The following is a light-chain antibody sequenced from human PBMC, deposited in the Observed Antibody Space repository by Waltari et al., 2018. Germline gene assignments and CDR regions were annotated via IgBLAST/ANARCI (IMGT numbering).Light chain of an antibody. Sequence: QSALTQPASVSGSPGQSITISCTETISDVGNYNLVSWYQQHPGTAPKLMIYEVNAPPSGGSNRFSGSKSRKTASPTISGLQPEDEADYYCCSYAGSTTFWVFGSGTKVTVL. CDR1: ISDVGNYNL. V-gene: IGLV2-23*02. CDR2: EVN. CDR3: CSYAGSTTFWV. J-gene: IGLJ1*01.